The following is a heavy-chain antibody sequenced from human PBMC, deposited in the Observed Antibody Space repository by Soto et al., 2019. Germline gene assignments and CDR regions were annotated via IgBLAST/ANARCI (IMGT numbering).Heavy chain of an antibody. CDR3: AKVGYDTFGYYLRSLDC. CDR2: ISGSGNTI. D-gene: IGHD2-2*03. Sequence: PGGSLRLSCATSGFTFSTNAMGWVRQAPGMGLEFVSLISGSGNTIYYADSVKGRFTISRDNSMNTVSLQMNSLRAEDTAVYYCAKVGYDTFGYYLRSLDCWGQGTLVTVSS. CDR1: GFTFSTNA. V-gene: IGHV3-23*01. J-gene: IGHJ4*02.